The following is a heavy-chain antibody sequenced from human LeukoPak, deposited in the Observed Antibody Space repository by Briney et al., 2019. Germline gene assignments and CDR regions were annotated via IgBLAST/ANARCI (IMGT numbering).Heavy chain of an antibody. V-gene: IGHV3-7*01. Sequence: GGSLRLSCAASGFTFSTYWMTWVRQAPGKGLEWVANMKQDASEYYYADSVRGRFTISRDHAKNSLYLQMNSLRAEDTAVYYCARALWFGETFPAYWGQGTLVTVSS. D-gene: IGHD3-10*01. CDR1: GFTFSTYW. CDR3: ARALWFGETFPAY. J-gene: IGHJ4*02. CDR2: MKQDASEY.